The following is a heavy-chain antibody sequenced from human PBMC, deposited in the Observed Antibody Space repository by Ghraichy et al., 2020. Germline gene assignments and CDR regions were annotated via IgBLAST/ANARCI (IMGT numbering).Heavy chain of an antibody. D-gene: IGHD6-19*01. Sequence: GGSLRLSCAASGFSLSSYSMNWVRQAPGKGLEWVSSISISSTYIYYADSLKGRITISRDNANNSLYLQMNDLRVVDTAIYYCARVGSGREFEYWGQGTLVVVSS. CDR3: ARVGSGREFEY. CDR1: GFSLSSYS. V-gene: IGHV3-21*01. CDR2: ISISSTYI. J-gene: IGHJ4*02.